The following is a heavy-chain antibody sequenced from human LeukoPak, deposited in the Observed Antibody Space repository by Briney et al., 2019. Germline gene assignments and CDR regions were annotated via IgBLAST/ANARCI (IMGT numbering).Heavy chain of an antibody. CDR1: GFTFSNFW. V-gene: IGHV3-7*01. CDR2: IKQDGSEK. D-gene: IGHD2-21*01. Sequence: GGPLRLSCAASGFTFSNFWMTWVRQAPGRGLEWVANIKQDGSEKYYVDSVKGRFTISRDSAKNSLYLQMNSLRADDTAVYYCARDPIFDYWGQGTLVTVSS. CDR3: ARDPIFDY. J-gene: IGHJ4*02.